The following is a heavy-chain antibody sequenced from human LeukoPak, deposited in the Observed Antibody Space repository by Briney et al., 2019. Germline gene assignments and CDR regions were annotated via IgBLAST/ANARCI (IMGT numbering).Heavy chain of an antibody. CDR2: TSGGSDIT. D-gene: IGHD7-27*01. V-gene: IGHV3-23*01. Sequence: GGTLRLSCVASGFTFSSYAMSWARQAPGKGLEGVSATSGGSDITYYAASVKGRFTIFRYNSKNTLYLQMNSLRAEDTAVYYCAKVPELGPVYYFDYWGQGTLVTVSS. CDR1: GFTFSSYA. J-gene: IGHJ4*02. CDR3: AKVPELGPVYYFDY.